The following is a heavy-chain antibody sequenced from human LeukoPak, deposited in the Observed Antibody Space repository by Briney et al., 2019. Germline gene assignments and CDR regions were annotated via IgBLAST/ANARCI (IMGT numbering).Heavy chain of an antibody. Sequence: GGSLRLSCAASGFTFSSYWMHWVRQAPGKGLVWVSRINTDGSSTSYADSVKGRCTISRDNSKNTLYLQMNSLRAEDTAVYYCAKGFSTTESALDYWGQGTLLTVSS. D-gene: IGHD4-11*01. J-gene: IGHJ4*02. CDR2: INTDGSST. CDR3: AKGFSTTESALDY. CDR1: GFTFSSYW. V-gene: IGHV3-74*01.